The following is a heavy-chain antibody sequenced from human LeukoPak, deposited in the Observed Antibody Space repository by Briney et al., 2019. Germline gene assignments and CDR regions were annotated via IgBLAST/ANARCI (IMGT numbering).Heavy chain of an antibody. CDR1: GGSVSSGSYY. J-gene: IGHJ5*02. Sequence: PSETLSLTCTVSGGSVSSGSYYWSWIRQPPGKGLEWIGYIYYSGSTNYNPSLKSRVTISVDTSKNQFSLKLSSVTAADTAVYYCAREPYGPTNWFDPWGQGTLVIVSS. CDR2: IYYSGST. V-gene: IGHV4-61*01. CDR3: AREPYGPTNWFDP. D-gene: IGHD4-17*01.